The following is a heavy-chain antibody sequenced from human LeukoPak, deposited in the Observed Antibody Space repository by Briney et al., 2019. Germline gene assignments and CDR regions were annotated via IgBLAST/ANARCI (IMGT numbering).Heavy chain of an antibody. CDR3: ARDKTRGLGYSYSKSGNYFDY. D-gene: IGHD5-18*01. Sequence: GGSLRLSCAASGFTFSSYEMNWVRQAPGKGLEGVSYISSSGGTIYYADSVKGRFTISRDNAKNSLYLQMNSLRAEDTAVYSCARDKTRGLGYSYSKSGNYFDYWGQGTLVTVSS. CDR2: ISSSGGTI. V-gene: IGHV3-48*03. J-gene: IGHJ4*02. CDR1: GFTFSSYE.